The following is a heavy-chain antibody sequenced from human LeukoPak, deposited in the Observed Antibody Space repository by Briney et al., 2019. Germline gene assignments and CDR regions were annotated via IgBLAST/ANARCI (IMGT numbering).Heavy chain of an antibody. J-gene: IGHJ4*02. Sequence: SETLSLTCTVSGGSISSYYWSWIRQPPGKGLEWIGYIYYGGSTNYNPSLKSRVTISVDTSKNQFSLKLSSVTAADTAVYYCARGNSRYLAFDYWGQGTLVTVSS. CDR1: GGSISSYY. D-gene: IGHD4-11*01. CDR2: IYYGGST. CDR3: ARGNSRYLAFDY. V-gene: IGHV4-59*01.